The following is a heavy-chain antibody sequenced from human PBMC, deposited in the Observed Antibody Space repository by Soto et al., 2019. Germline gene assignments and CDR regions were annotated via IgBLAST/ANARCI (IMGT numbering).Heavy chain of an antibody. CDR2: VYSSGGT. J-gene: IGHJ5*02. CDR3: ARGQRFSDWFDP. Sequence: QVHLQQSGPGLVNPSETLSLTCTVSGGSMSSYYWTWIRQPAGKGLEWIGRVYSSGGTNYNPSLKSRVTISLDTSKNQCSLRLLSVTDADTAVYYCARGQRFSDWFDPWGQGTLVTVSS. D-gene: IGHD3-3*01. CDR1: GGSMSSYY. V-gene: IGHV4-4*07.